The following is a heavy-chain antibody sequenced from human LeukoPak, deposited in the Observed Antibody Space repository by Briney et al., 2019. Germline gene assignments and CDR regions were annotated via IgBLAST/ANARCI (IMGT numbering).Heavy chain of an antibody. CDR2: ISGSGDST. D-gene: IGHD6-6*01. J-gene: IGHJ4*02. V-gene: IGHV3-23*01. Sequence: GGSLRLSCAASGFTFSTYAMSWVRQAPGKGLEWVSAISGSGDSTYYADSVKGRFTISRDNSKNTLYLQMNSLRAEDTAVYYCAKDGYTSSLIHPGATEFDFWGQGTLVTVSS. CDR3: AKDGYTSSLIHPGATEFDF. CDR1: GFTFSTYA.